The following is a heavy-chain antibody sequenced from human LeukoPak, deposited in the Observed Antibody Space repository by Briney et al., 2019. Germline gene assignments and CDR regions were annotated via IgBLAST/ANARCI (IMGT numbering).Heavy chain of an antibody. CDR1: GFTVSSNY. CDR3: ARSQFDFWSGTSYYFDY. V-gene: IGHV4-34*01. D-gene: IGHD3-3*01. J-gene: IGHJ4*02. Sequence: GSLRLSCAASGFTVSSNYMSWIRQPPGKGLEWIGEINHSGSTNYNPSLKSRVTISVDTSKNQFSLKLSSVTAADTAVYYCARSQFDFWSGTSYYFDYWGQGTLVTVSS. CDR2: INHSGST.